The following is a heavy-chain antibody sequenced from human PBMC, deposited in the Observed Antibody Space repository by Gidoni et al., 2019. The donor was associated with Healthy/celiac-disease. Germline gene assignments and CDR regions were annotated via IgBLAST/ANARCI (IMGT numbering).Heavy chain of an antibody. Sequence: QVQRVQSGAEVKKPGASVKVSCKASGYTFTGYYMHWVRQAPGQGLEWMGWINPNSVGTNYAQKFQGRVTMTRDTSISTAYMELSRLRSDDTAVYYCARVGYSYGYHLPYWGQGTLVTVSS. CDR2: INPNSVGT. CDR3: ARVGYSYGYHLPY. D-gene: IGHD5-18*01. CDR1: GYTFTGYY. J-gene: IGHJ4*02. V-gene: IGHV1-2*02.